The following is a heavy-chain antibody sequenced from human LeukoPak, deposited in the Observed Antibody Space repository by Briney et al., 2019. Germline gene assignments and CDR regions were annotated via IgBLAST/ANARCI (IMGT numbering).Heavy chain of an antibody. Sequence: SGTLSLTCAVSGGSISNNIWWNWVRQPPGKGLEWIGEIYHSGITNYNPSLMSRVTISVDKSKNQFSLELPSVTAADTAVYYCATTSPYRVDHWGQGTLVTVSS. V-gene: IGHV4-4*02. CDR2: IYHSGIT. D-gene: IGHD2-2*01. CDR1: GGSISNNIW. CDR3: ATTSPYRVDH. J-gene: IGHJ4*02.